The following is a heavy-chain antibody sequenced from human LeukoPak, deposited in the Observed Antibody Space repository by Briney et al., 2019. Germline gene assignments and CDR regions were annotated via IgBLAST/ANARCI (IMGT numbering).Heavy chain of an antibody. J-gene: IGHJ4*02. V-gene: IGHV3-30*04. Sequence: PGGSLRLSCAASGFTFSSYAMHWVRQAPGKGLEWVAVISYDGSNKYYADSVKGRFTISRDNSKNTLYLQMNSLRAEDTAVYYCARDVAGPNLGYYFDYWGQGTLVTVSS. CDR2: ISYDGSNK. CDR3: ARDVAGPNLGYYFDY. CDR1: GFTFSSYA. D-gene: IGHD6-19*01.